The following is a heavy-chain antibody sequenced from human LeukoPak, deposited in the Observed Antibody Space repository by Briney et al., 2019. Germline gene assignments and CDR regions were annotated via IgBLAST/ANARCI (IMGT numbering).Heavy chain of an antibody. V-gene: IGHV3-7*01. J-gene: IGHJ4*02. CDR3: GRDRVVPAATFY. Sequence: TGGSLRLSCAASGFTFSSYWMSWIRQAPGRGLEWVANINQLGNEKNYVDSVNGRFTISRNNVDDSLYLEMNGLRVEDTAVYYCGRDRVVPAATFYWGQGVLVTVSS. CDR2: INQLGNEK. D-gene: IGHD2-2*01. CDR1: GFTFSSYW.